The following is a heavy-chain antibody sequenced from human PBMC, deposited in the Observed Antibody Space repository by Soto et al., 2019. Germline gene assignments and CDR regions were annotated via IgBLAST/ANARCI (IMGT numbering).Heavy chain of an antibody. CDR2: ISYDGTNK. Sequence: QVQLVESGGGVVQPGRSLRLSCAASGFTFSTYAMHWVRQAPGKGLEWVAVISYDGTNKYYADSVRGRFTIFRDNSKNTLFLQMNSLRAEDTAVYYCAKDGGGYNYGYVMLDKYYYGMDVWGQGTTVTVSS. V-gene: IGHV3-30-3*01. CDR1: GFTFSTYA. CDR3: AKDGGGYNYGYVMLDKYYYGMDV. D-gene: IGHD5-18*01. J-gene: IGHJ6*02.